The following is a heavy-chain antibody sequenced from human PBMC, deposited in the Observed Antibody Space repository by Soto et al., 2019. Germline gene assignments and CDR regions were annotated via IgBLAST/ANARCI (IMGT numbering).Heavy chain of an antibody. J-gene: IGHJ6*02. Sequence: ASVKVSCKASGYTFTGYYMHWVRQAPGQGLEWMGWINPNSGGTNYAQKFQGWVTMTRCTSISAAYMEMSRLRSDDTAAYYCAAAMLRGVISDYYYYGMDVWGQGTTVTISS. CDR1: GYTFTGYY. CDR2: INPNSGGT. V-gene: IGHV1-2*04. D-gene: IGHD3-10*01. CDR3: AAAMLRGVISDYYYYGMDV.